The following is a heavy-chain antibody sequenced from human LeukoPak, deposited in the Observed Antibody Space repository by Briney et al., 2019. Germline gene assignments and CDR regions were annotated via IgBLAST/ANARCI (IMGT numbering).Heavy chain of an antibody. Sequence: SVKVSCKASGGTFSSYAISWVRQAPGQGLEWMGGIIPIFGTANYAQKFQGRVTITTDESTSTAYMELSSLRSEDTAVYYCARSGLTVGATYDAFDIWGQGTMVTVSS. CDR2: IIPIFGTA. V-gene: IGHV1-69*05. CDR1: GGTFSSYA. D-gene: IGHD1-26*01. J-gene: IGHJ3*02. CDR3: ARSGLTVGATYDAFDI.